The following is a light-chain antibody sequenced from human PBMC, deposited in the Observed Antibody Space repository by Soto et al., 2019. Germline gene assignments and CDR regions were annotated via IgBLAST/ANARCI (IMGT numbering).Light chain of an antibody. Sequence: EIVMTQSPAPLSVSPGERATLSCRASQRVSSNLAWYQQKPGQAPRLLIYGASTRATGIPARFSGSGSGAEFTLTISSLRSEDFAVYYCQQYNNWPPWTFGQGTKVEIK. V-gene: IGKV3-15*01. CDR3: QQYNNWPPWT. J-gene: IGKJ1*01. CDR1: QRVSSN. CDR2: GAS.